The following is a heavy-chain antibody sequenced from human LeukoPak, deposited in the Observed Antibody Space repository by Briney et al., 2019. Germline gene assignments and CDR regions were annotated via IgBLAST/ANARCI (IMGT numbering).Heavy chain of an antibody. CDR3: ATQRGSYLWGTDFDY. Sequence: ASVKVSCKASGYAFTGYYMHWVRQAPGQGLEWMGWINPNSGDTKFAREFQGRVTMTRVTSISTAYMGLSRLRSDDTAVYYCATQRGSYLWGTDFDYWGQGTLVTVSS. CDR2: INPNSGDT. J-gene: IGHJ4*02. D-gene: IGHD3-16*01. V-gene: IGHV1-2*02. CDR1: GYAFTGYY.